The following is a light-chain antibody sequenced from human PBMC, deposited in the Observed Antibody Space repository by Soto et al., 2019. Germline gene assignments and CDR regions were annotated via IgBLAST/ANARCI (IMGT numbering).Light chain of an antibody. J-gene: IGLJ1*01. CDR1: SSNIGAGYD. Sequence: QSVLTQPPSVSGAPGQRVTISCTGGSSNIGAGYDVHWYQQLPGTAPKLLIYANSNRPSGVPDRFSGSKSGTSASLAITGLQADDEADYYCQSYDSSLSGYVFGTGTKVTV. CDR2: ANS. CDR3: QSYDSSLSGYV. V-gene: IGLV1-40*01.